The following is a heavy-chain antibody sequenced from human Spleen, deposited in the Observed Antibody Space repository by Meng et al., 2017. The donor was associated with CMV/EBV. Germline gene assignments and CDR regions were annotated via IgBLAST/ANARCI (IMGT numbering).Heavy chain of an antibody. CDR1: GVTFSTYA. CDR2: ISGSGGST. D-gene: IGHD2-15*01. CDR3: AKDGVAAMDDAFDI. V-gene: IGHV3-23*01. Sequence: GESLKISCTASGVTFSTYAMSWVRQAPGKGLEWVSVISGSGGSTYDADSVKGRFTISRENSKNTLYLQMNSLRAEDTAVYYCAKDGVAAMDDAFDIWGQGTMVTVSS. J-gene: IGHJ3*02.